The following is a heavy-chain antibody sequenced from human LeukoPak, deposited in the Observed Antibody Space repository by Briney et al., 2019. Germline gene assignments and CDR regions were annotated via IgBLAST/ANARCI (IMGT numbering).Heavy chain of an antibody. J-gene: IGHJ6*04. V-gene: IGHV3-23*01. CDR2: LSGNEDLV. CDR1: GFTFSSYV. Sequence: PGRSLRLSCAASGFTFSSYVMHWVRQAPGKGLEWVASLSGNEDLVWYPDSLRGRFTISRDNSKNTLYLQLNSLRAEDTAVYYCAELGITMIGGVWGKGTTVTISS. CDR3: AELGITMIGGV. D-gene: IGHD3-10*02.